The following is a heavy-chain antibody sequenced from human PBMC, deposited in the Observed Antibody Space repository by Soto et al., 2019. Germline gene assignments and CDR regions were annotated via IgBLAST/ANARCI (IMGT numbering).Heavy chain of an antibody. J-gene: IGHJ3*02. D-gene: IGHD2-15*01. CDR1: GFTLSNYV. V-gene: IGHV3-48*02. CDR3: ARELVLGLKSAFGM. CDR2: IGSSSVTI. Sequence: GGSLRLSCAASGFTLSNYVMNWVRQAPGKGLEWISCIGSSSVTIFHADSVKGRFTISRDNAKNSLYLHMNSLRDEDTAVYFCARELVLGLKSAFGMWGQGTLVTVSS.